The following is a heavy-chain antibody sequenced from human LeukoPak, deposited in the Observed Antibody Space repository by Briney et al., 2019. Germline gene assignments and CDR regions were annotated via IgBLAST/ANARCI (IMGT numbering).Heavy chain of an antibody. CDR3: ATHVGDYYDSSGYYYEKYYFDY. CDR2: IYYSGST. V-gene: IGHV4-39*01. Sequence: SETLSLTCTVSGGSISSSSYYWGWIRQPPGKGLEWIGSIYYSGSTYYNPSLKSRVTISVDTSKNQFSLKLSSVTAADTAVYYCATHVGDYYDSSGYYYEKYYFDYWGQGTLVTVSS. CDR1: GGSISSSSYY. D-gene: IGHD3-22*01. J-gene: IGHJ4*02.